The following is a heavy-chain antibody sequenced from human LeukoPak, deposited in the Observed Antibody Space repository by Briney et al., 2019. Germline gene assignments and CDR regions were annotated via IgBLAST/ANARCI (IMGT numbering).Heavy chain of an antibody. J-gene: IGHJ4*02. D-gene: IGHD1-26*01. CDR1: GFRFNSHR. CDR3: ARQSLGASGLDH. Sequence: GGSLRLSCAVSGFRFNSHRMHWARQAPNKGLEWVAVAPHDRSSPSHAASVNGRFTISRDNSKDTLFLHMDSLRVDDTAIYYCARQSLGASGLDHWGQGVLVTVSS. V-gene: IGHV3-30*03. CDR2: APHDRSSP.